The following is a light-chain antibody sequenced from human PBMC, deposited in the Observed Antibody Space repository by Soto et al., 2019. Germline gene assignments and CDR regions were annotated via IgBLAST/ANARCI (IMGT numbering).Light chain of an antibody. CDR1: SSNLGSYY. Sequence: QSVLTQPPSVSAAPGQKVTLSCPGSSSNLGSYYVSWYQQLPGTAPKLLIYDNNKRPSGIPDRFSGSKSGTSATLGITGLQTGDEADYYCGTWDSSLSAVVFGGGTKVTVL. J-gene: IGLJ3*02. CDR3: GTWDSSLSAVV. V-gene: IGLV1-51*01. CDR2: DNN.